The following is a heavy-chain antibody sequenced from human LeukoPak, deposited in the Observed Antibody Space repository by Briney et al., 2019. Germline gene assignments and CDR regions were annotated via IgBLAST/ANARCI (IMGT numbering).Heavy chain of an antibody. CDR3: ARDKFPEWDYYDSSGYHDAFDI. D-gene: IGHD3-22*01. CDR2: IYTSGST. CDR1: GGSISSYY. V-gene: IGHV4-4*07. Sequence: SETLSLTCTVSGGSISSYYWSWIRQPAGKGLEWIGPIYTSGSTNYNPSLKSRVTMSVDTSKNQFSLKLSSVTAADTAVYYCARDKFPEWDYYDSSGYHDAFDIWGQGTMVTVSS. J-gene: IGHJ3*02.